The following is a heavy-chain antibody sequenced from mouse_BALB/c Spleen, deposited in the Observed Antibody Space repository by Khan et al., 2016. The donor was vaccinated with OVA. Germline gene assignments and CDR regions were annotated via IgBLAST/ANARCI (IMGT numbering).Heavy chain of an antibody. CDR1: GYTFTSYT. CDR2: INPSNGYT. D-gene: IGHD2-14*01. J-gene: IGHJ3*01. V-gene: IGHV1-4*01. Sequence: QIQLVQSGAELARPGASVKMSCKASGYTFTSYTIHWIKLRPGQGLEWIGYINPSNGYTNYNQKFKDKATLTADKSSTTAYMELSSLTSVTSALYTVESDGPYHRNDGWFVYWGHGTLVTVSA. CDR3: ESDGPYHRNDGWFVY.